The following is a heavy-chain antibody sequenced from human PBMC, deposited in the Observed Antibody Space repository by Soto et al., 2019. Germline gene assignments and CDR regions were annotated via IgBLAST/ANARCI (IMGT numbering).Heavy chain of an antibody. CDR1: GFTFSSYG. Sequence: QVQLVESGGGVVQPGRSLRLSCAASGFTFSSYGMHWVRQAPGKGLEWVAVISYDGSNKYYADSVKGRFTISRDNSKNTLYLQMNSLRAEDTAVYYCAKAQTTSVVTANYWGQGTLVTVSS. CDR2: ISYDGSNK. CDR3: AKAQTTSVVTANY. J-gene: IGHJ4*02. V-gene: IGHV3-30*18. D-gene: IGHD2-21*02.